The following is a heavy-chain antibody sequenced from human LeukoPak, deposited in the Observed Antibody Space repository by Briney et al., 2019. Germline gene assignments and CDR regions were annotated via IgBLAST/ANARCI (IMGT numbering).Heavy chain of an antibody. CDR3: ARVVNGYVDY. J-gene: IGHJ4*02. CDR1: GFTFNTYA. V-gene: IGHV3-23*01. D-gene: IGHD2-8*01. Sequence: GGSLRLSCAASGFTFNTYAMSWVRQAPGKGLEWVSSIGGSGSSTYYAESVKGRFTISRDNAQNSLYLQMNSLRAEDTAVYFCARVVNGYVDYWGQGTLVTVSS. CDR2: IGGSGSST.